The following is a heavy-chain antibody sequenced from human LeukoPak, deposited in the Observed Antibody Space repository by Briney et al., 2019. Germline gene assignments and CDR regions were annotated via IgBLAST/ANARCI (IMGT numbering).Heavy chain of an antibody. CDR1: GFTFSSYA. V-gene: IGHV3-30-3*01. Sequence: PGGSLRLSCAASGFTFSSYAMHWVRQAPGKGLEWVAVISYDGSNKYYADSVKGRFTISRDNSKNTLYLQMNSLRAEDTAVYYCARGPTLELLNYWGQGTLVTVSS. CDR2: ISYDGSNK. D-gene: IGHD1-7*01. CDR3: ARGPTLELLNY. J-gene: IGHJ4*02.